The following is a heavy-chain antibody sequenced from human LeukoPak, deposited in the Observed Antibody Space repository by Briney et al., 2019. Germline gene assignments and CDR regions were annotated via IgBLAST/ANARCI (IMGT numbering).Heavy chain of an antibody. J-gene: IGHJ4*02. CDR3: ARAKWGYYFDC. D-gene: IGHD1-26*01. CDR2: INPSGGST. CDR1: GYAFTSYY. Sequence: AAVKVSCKASGYAFTSYYMHWVRQAPGQGLEWMGIINPSGGSTSYAQKFQGRVTMTRDMSTSTVYMELSSLRSEDTAVYYCARAKWGYYFDCWGQGTLVTVSS. V-gene: IGHV1-46*01.